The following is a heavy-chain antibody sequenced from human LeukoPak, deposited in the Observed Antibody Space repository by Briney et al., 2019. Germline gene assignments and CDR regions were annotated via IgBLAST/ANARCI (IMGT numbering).Heavy chain of an antibody. J-gene: IGHJ4*02. Sequence: GGSLRLSCAASGLTGSHNYVSWVRQAPGKGLEWVAVISYDGSNKYYADSVKGRFTISRDNSKNTLYLQMNSLRAEDTAVYYCAKVAVGATITDYWGQGTLVTVSS. D-gene: IGHD1-26*01. CDR3: AKVAVGATITDY. CDR1: GLTGSHNY. V-gene: IGHV3-30*18. CDR2: ISYDGSNK.